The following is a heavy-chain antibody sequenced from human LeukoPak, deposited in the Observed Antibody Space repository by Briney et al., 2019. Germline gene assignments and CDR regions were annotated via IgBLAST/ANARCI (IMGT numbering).Heavy chain of an antibody. CDR2: ISSDGSRV. CDR3: AKSGGYDLWEVLGYFDY. Sequence: PLGSPRLSSAASGFSFGDYWRDGVREAPGKGLVRVSRISSDGSRVTYADSVKGRFTISRDNAKNSLYLQMNSLRAEDTAVYYCAKSGGYDLWEVLGYFDYWGQGTLVTVSS. CDR1: GFSFGDYW. J-gene: IGHJ4*02. D-gene: IGHD5-12*01. V-gene: IGHV3-74*01.